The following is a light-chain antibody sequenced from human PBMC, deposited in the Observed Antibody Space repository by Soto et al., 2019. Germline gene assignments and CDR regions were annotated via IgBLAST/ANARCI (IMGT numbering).Light chain of an antibody. J-gene: IGKJ1*01. V-gene: IGKV1-27*01. CDR1: QGITNY. Sequence: DIPMTQSPSSLSASVGDRVTITCRASQGITNYLAWYQQKPGKNPKLLIYDASTLQSGVPSRFSGSGSGTDFTLTISSLQPEDVATYYCQKYNGAPWTFGQGTKVEIK. CDR3: QKYNGAPWT. CDR2: DAS.